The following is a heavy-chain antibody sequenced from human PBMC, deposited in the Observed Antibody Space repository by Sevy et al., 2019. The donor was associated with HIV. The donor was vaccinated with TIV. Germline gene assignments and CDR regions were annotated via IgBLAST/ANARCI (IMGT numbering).Heavy chain of an antibody. J-gene: IGHJ4*02. D-gene: IGHD2-8*01. CDR2: LSFGCGRI. CDR1: GFNFNIYS. CDR3: AREGCTKPHDY. V-gene: IGHV3-23*01. Sequence: GGSPRLSCVASGFNFNIYSFSWVRQAPGKGLEWVSTLSFGCGRINYADSVQGRFTISRDDSKKTLYLEMHSLRVEDTAVYYCAREGCTKPHDYWGQGTLVTVSS.